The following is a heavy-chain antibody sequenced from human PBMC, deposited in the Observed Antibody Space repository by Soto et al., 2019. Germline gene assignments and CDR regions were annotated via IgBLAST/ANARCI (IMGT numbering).Heavy chain of an antibody. CDR1: GYTFTGYY. CDR3: ARDRKAAAGFYYYYGMDV. Sequence: QVQLVQSGAEVKKPGASVKVSCKASGYTFTGYYMHWVRQAPGQGLEWMGWINPNSGGTNYAQKFQGWGTMTRDTSISTAYMELSRLRSDDTAVYYCARDRKAAAGFYYYYGMDVWGQGTTVTVSS. D-gene: IGHD6-13*01. V-gene: IGHV1-2*04. J-gene: IGHJ6*02. CDR2: INPNSGGT.